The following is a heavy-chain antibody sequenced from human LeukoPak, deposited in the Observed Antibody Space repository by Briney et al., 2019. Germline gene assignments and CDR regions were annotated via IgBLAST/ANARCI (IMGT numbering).Heavy chain of an antibody. V-gene: IGHV3-30*18. CDR1: GFTFSSYG. J-gene: IGHJ4*02. CDR2: LSYDGSKE. D-gene: IGHD6-13*01. Sequence: GGSLRLSCAASGFTFSSYGMYWVRQAPGKGLEWVAALSYDGSKEYYTDSVKGRITISRDNSKNTLYLQMDSLRAEDTAVYYCAKESSSSWYYFDYWGQGTLVTVSS. CDR3: AKESSSSWYYFDY.